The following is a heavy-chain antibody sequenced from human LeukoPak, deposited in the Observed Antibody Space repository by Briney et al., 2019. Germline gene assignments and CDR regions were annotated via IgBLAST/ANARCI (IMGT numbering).Heavy chain of an antibody. CDR3: ARDDPRYDSSGYYPHPIDY. CDR2: IYSGGST. D-gene: IGHD3-22*01. CDR1: GFTASSNY. J-gene: IGHJ4*02. V-gene: IGHV3-66*02. Sequence: GGSLRLSCAASGFTASSNYMSWVRQAPGKGLEWVSVIYSGGSTYYADSVKGRFTISRDNSKNTLYLQMNSLRAEDTAVYYCARDDPRYDSSGYYPHPIDYWGQGTLVTVSS.